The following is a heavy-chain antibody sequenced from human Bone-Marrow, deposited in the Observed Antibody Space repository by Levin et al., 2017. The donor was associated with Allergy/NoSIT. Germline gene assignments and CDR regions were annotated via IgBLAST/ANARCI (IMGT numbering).Heavy chain of an antibody. CDR1: GFTFSSYW. CDR3: ARAVVAAQKGNWFDP. Sequence: GESLKISCAASGFTFSSYWMHWVRQAPGKGLVWVSRINSDGSSTSYADSVKGRFTISRDNAKNTLYLQMNSLRAEDTAVYYCARAVVAAQKGNWFDPWGQGTLVTVSS. V-gene: IGHV3-74*01. D-gene: IGHD2-15*01. J-gene: IGHJ5*02. CDR2: INSDGSST.